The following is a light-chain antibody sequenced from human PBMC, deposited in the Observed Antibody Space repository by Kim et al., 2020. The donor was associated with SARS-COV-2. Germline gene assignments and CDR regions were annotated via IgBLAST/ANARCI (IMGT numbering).Light chain of an antibody. CDR3: QQCNTWPYT. Sequence: SVSPGERATLSCRASQSTDSNLAWYQQKPGQAPRLLIYGASTRATDIPTRFSGSGSGTEFTLTISSLRSEDFAVYYCQQCNTWPYTFGQGTKLEI. CDR1: QSTDSN. J-gene: IGKJ2*01. V-gene: IGKV3-15*01. CDR2: GAS.